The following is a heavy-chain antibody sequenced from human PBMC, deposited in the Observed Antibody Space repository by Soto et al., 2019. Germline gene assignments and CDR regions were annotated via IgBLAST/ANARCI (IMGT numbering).Heavy chain of an antibody. D-gene: IGHD6-13*01. Sequence: QVQLVQSGAEVKKPGASVKVSCKASGYTFTSYGISWVRQAPGQGLEWMGWISVYNGNTNYAQKLQGRVTMTTDTSTSTAYMELRSLRSDDTAVYYCARDLSGISAAGHDPNAPLDYWGQGTLVTVSS. CDR2: ISVYNGNT. J-gene: IGHJ4*02. V-gene: IGHV1-18*01. CDR3: ARDLSGISAAGHDPNAPLDY. CDR1: GYTFTSYG.